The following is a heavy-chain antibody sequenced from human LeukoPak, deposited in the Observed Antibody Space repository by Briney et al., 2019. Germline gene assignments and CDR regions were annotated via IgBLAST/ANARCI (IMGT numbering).Heavy chain of an antibody. CDR3: AKDPDSSSGDY. D-gene: IGHD6-6*01. CDR2: ISGSGGST. V-gene: IGHV3-23*01. CDR1: GFTFSSYA. Sequence: GGSLRLSCAASGFTFSSYAMSWAGRAQGKGWKWVSAISGSGGSTYYADSVKGRFTIFRDNSKNTLYLQMNSLRAEDTAVYYCAKDPDSSSGDYWGQGTLVTVSS. J-gene: IGHJ4*02.